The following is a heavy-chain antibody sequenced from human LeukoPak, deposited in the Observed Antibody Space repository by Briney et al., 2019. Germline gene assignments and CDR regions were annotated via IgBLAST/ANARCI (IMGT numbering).Heavy chain of an antibody. D-gene: IGHD3-3*01. V-gene: IGHV3-21*01. Sequence: GGSLRLSCAASGFTFSSYSMNWVRQAPGKGLEWVSSISSSSSYIYYADSVKGRFAISRDNAKNSLYLQMNSLRAEDTAVYYCARGIYDFWSGYYGGPFDYWGQGTLVTVSS. CDR1: GFTFSSYS. CDR3: ARGIYDFWSGYYGGPFDY. J-gene: IGHJ4*02. CDR2: ISSSSSYI.